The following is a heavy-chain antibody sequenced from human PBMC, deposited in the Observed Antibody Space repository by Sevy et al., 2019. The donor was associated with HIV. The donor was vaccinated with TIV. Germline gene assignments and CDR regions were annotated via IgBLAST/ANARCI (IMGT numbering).Heavy chain of an antibody. D-gene: IGHD2-2*01. J-gene: IGHJ3*02. V-gene: IGHV3-21*01. CDR3: ASSSSTSYNDAFDI. CDR1: GFTFSSYS. CDR2: ISSSSSYI. Sequence: GESLKISCAASGFTFSSYSMNWVRQAPGKGLEWVSSISSSSSYIYYADSVKGRFTIARDNAKNSRYLQMNSLRAEDTAVYYCASSSSTSYNDAFDIWGQGTRVTVSS.